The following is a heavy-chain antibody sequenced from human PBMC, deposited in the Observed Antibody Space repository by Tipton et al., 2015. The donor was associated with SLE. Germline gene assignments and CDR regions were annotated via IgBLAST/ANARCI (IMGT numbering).Heavy chain of an antibody. CDR2: INHSGST. J-gene: IGHJ4*02. Sequence: TLSLTCTVSGGSISSSSYYWGWIRQPPGKGLEWIGEINHSGSTNYNPSLKSRVTISVDTSKNQFSLKLSSVTAADTAVYYCARVGANGSRYWGQGTLVTVSS. CDR1: GGSISSSSYY. D-gene: IGHD1-26*01. V-gene: IGHV4-39*07. CDR3: ARVGANGSRY.